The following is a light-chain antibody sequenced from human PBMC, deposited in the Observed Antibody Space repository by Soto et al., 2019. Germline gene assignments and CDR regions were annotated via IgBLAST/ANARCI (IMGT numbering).Light chain of an antibody. V-gene: IGLV1-40*01. CDR1: SANIGAGYD. Sequence: QSVLTQPPSVSGAPGQRVTISCTGSSANIGAGYDVHWYQQLPGTAPKLLIYGNSNRPSGVPDRFSGSKSGTSASLAITGLQAEDEADYYCQSYDSRLSGYVFGTWTKANVL. J-gene: IGLJ1*01. CDR2: GNS. CDR3: QSYDSRLSGYV.